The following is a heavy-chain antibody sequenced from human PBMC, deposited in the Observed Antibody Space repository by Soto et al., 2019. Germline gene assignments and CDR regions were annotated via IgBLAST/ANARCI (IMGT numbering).Heavy chain of an antibody. Sequence: QVQLQESGPGLVKPSQTLSLTCTVSGGSISSGGYYWSWIRQHPGKGLEWIGYIYYSGRTYYNPSLKSRVTISVDTSKNQFSQKLSSVTAADTAVYYCARVLLWFGENGMDVWGQGTTVTVSS. V-gene: IGHV4-31*03. CDR3: ARVLLWFGENGMDV. CDR1: GGSISSGGYY. D-gene: IGHD3-10*01. CDR2: IYYSGRT. J-gene: IGHJ6*01.